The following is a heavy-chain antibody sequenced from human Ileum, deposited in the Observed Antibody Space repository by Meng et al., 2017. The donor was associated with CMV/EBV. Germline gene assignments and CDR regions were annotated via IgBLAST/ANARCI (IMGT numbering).Heavy chain of an antibody. CDR3: ARAHYDILTGYYG. CDR2: IIPILGIA. D-gene: IGHD3-9*01. CDR1: GYTFTRYG. V-gene: IGHV1-69*10. J-gene: IGHJ4*02. Sequence: SVKVSCKTSGYTFTRYGISWVRQAPGQGLEWMGGIIPILGIANYAQKFQGRVTITADKSTSTAYMELSSLRSEDTAVYYCARAHYDILTGYYGWGQGTLVTVSS.